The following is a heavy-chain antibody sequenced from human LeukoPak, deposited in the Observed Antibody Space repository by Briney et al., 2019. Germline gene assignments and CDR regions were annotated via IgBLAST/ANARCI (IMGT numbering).Heavy chain of an antibody. Sequence: ASVKVSCKASGYTFTGYYMHWVRQAPGQGLEWMGRINPNSGGTNYAQKFQGRVTMTRDTSISTAYMELSRLRSDDTAVYYCARGGQLGIHDAFDIWGQGTMVTVSS. V-gene: IGHV1-2*06. CDR3: ARGGQLGIHDAFDI. D-gene: IGHD7-27*01. CDR1: GYTFTGYY. CDR2: INPNSGGT. J-gene: IGHJ3*02.